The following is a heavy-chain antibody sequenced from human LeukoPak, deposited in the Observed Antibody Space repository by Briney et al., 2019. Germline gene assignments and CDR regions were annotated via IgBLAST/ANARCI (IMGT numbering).Heavy chain of an antibody. Sequence: SETLSLTCTVSGGSINNYYWSWVRQPPGKGLEWIGYIFYSGTTNYNPSLKSRVTISVDTSKNQFSLKLSSVTAADTAVYYCARHYYDSSGPFDYWGQGTLVTVSS. V-gene: IGHV4-59*01. D-gene: IGHD3-22*01. J-gene: IGHJ4*02. CDR1: GGSINNYY. CDR3: ARHYYDSSGPFDY. CDR2: IFYSGTT.